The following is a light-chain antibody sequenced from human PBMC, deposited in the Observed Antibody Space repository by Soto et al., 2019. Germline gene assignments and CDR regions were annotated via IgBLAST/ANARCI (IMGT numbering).Light chain of an antibody. Sequence: IVLTQSPGTRSLSPGERATLSCRASQTVTSNYFAWYQQRPGQAPRLLIYGTSSRATGIPDRFSGSGSGTDFTLTISRLEPEDFAVYYCQQYGSSSWTFGQGTKVDIK. CDR2: GTS. V-gene: IGKV3-20*01. CDR1: QTVTSNY. CDR3: QQYGSSSWT. J-gene: IGKJ1*01.